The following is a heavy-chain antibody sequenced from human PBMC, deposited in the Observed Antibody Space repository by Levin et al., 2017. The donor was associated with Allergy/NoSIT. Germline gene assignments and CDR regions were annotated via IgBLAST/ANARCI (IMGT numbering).Heavy chain of an antibody. CDR3: ARDPRGAIDN. Sequence: SQTLSLTCSVSGASITNTPYYWGLIRQPPGKGLEWIGSLYWSGATYYNPSLKSRLTMSVDPSTNQFSLRLSSVTAAGTAVYYCARDPRGAIDNWGQGTLVTVSS. CDR1: GASITNTPYY. CDR2: LYWSGAT. D-gene: IGHD3-10*01. V-gene: IGHV4-39*02. J-gene: IGHJ4*02.